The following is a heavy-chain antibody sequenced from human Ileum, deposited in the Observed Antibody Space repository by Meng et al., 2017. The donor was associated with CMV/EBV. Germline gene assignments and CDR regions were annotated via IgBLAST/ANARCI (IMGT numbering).Heavy chain of an antibody. J-gene: IGHJ4*01. D-gene: IGHD1-1*01. CDR3: ARWVPGSPGFDF. V-gene: IGHV4-4*07. Sequence: GRLQESGPGWLKLSETLSLPCIGAGDSTNKKYWNWVRQPAGKGLEWIGRIHSTGDTYYNPSLKSRVTISIDTSKNQFFLNLNSVTAADTAMYYCARWVPGSPGFDFWGHGTLVTVSS. CDR1: GDSTNKKY. CDR2: IHSTGDT.